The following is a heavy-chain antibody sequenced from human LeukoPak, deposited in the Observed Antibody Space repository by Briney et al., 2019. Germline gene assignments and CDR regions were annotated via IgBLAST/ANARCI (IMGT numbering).Heavy chain of an antibody. D-gene: IGHD1-26*01. CDR2: MNPNSGNT. J-gene: IGHJ4*02. CDR1: GYTFTSYD. CDR3: ARALGLSSGSYYLPY. Sequence: ASVKVSCKASGYTFTSYDINWVRQAAGQGLEWMGWMNPNSGNTGYAQKFQGRVTITRNTSISTAYMELSSLRSEDTAVYYCARALGLSSGSYYLPYWGQGTLVTVSS. V-gene: IGHV1-8*03.